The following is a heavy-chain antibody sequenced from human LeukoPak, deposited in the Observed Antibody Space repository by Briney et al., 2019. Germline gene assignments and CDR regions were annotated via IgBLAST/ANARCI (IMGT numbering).Heavy chain of an antibody. J-gene: IGHJ3*02. V-gene: IGHV3-7*01. CDR3: ARDRGYSDTSGDAFDI. CDR2: IKQDGSEK. Sequence: GGSLRLSCAASGFTFSSYWMSWVRQAPGKGLEWVANIKQDGSEKYYVDSVKGRFTISRDNAKNSLYLQMNSLRAEDTAVYYCARDRGYSDTSGDAFDIWGQGTMVTVSS. CDR1: GFTFSSYW. D-gene: IGHD3-22*01.